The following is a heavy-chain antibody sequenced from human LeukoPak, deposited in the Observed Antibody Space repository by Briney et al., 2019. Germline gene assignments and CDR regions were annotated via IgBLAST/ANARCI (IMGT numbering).Heavy chain of an antibody. V-gene: IGHV4-31*03. D-gene: IGHD2/OR15-2a*01. Sequence: SETLSLTCTVSGGSISSGGYYWSWIRQHPGKGLEWIGYIYYSGSTYYNPSLKSRVTISVDTSKNQFSLKLSSVTAADTAVYYCARLTFDDRRIFDIWGQGSVVTVSS. CDR1: GGSISSGGYY. CDR2: IYYSGST. J-gene: IGHJ3*02. CDR3: ARLTFDDRRIFDI.